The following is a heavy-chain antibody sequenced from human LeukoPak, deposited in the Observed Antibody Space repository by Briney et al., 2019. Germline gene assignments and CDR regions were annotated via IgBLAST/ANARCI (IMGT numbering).Heavy chain of an antibody. CDR1: RFTFSDSY. J-gene: IGHJ4*02. D-gene: IGHD4-23*01. V-gene: IGHV3-11*04. CDR3: ARGVKEAFDY. CDR2: ITSNGGTT. Sequence: GGSLRLSCAASRFTFSDSYTSWIRQAPGKGLEWISFITSNGGTTDYADSVKGRFTISRDNAKNLLYLHMNSLRVEDTAMYYCARGVKEAFDYWGQGTLVIVSS.